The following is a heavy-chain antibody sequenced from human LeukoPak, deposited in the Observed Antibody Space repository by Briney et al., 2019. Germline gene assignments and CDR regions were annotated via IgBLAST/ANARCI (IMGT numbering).Heavy chain of an antibody. Sequence: ASVKVSCKASGYTFTGYYMHWVRQAPGQGLEWMGWINPNSGGTNYAQKFQGRVTITRDTSISTAYMELSRLRSDDTAVYYCARGAAAGYHYFDYWGQGTLVTVSS. CDR1: GYTFTGYY. J-gene: IGHJ4*02. D-gene: IGHD6-13*01. V-gene: IGHV1-2*02. CDR2: INPNSGGT. CDR3: ARGAAAGYHYFDY.